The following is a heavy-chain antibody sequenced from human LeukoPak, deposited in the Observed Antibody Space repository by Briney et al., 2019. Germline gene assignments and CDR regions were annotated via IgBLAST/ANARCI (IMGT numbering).Heavy chain of an antibody. J-gene: IGHJ4*02. D-gene: IGHD3-22*01. V-gene: IGHV3-21*01. CDR1: GFTFSSYS. CDR3: ARLLSSGYYYFDY. Sequence: GGSLRLSCAASGFTFSSYSMNWVRQAPGKGLEWVSSITSNTNYIYYADSLQGRFTISRDNAQNSLYLQMNSLRAEDTAVYHCARLLSSGYYYFDYWGQGTLVTVSS. CDR2: ITSNTNYI.